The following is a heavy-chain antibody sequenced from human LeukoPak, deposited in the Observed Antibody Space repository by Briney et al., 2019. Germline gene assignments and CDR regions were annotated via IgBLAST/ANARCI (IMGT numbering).Heavy chain of an antibody. CDR3: ASKSIAVAGTVGAFDI. V-gene: IGHV4-59*08. D-gene: IGHD6-19*01. CDR1: GGSISGYY. J-gene: IGHJ3*02. CDR2: IYYSGST. Sequence: PSETLSLTCTVSGGSISGYYWSWIRQPPGKGLEWIGYIYYSGSTNYNPSLKSRVTISVDTSKNQFSLKLSSVTAADTAVYYCASKSIAVAGTVGAFDIWGQGTMVTVSS.